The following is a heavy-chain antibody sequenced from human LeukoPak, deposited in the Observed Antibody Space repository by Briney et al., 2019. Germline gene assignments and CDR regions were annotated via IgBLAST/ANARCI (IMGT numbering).Heavy chain of an antibody. J-gene: IGHJ4*02. CDR1: GFTFSSYS. CDR3: AKALLGIVGATGPFGG. CDR2: ISRAGDYT. V-gene: IGHV3-21*04. D-gene: IGHD1-26*01. Sequence: KTGGSLRLSCVASGFTFSSYSMNWVRQAPGKGLEWVSSISRAGDYTYSEDSVKGRFTISRDNAKDSLYLQLNSLRAEDTAVYYCAKALLGIVGATGPFGGWGQGTLVTVSS.